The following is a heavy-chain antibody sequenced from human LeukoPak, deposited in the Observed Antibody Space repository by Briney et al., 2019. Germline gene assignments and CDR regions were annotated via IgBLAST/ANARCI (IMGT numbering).Heavy chain of an antibody. CDR1: GFTFSSYS. V-gene: IGHV3-21*01. D-gene: IGHD5-12*01. CDR2: ISSSSYI. Sequence: PGGSLRLSCAASGFTFSSYSMNWVRQAPGKGLEWVSSISSSSYIYYADSVKGRFTISRDNAKNSLYLQMNSLRAEDTAVYYCARDYRDYDGSSDYWGQGTLVTVSS. J-gene: IGHJ4*02. CDR3: ARDYRDYDGSSDY.